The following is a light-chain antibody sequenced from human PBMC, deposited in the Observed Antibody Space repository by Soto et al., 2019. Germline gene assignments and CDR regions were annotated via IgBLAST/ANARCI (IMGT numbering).Light chain of an antibody. CDR3: AAWDDSLSGWV. Sequence: QPVLTQPPSASGTPGQRVTISCSGSSSNIGSNYVYWYQQLPGTAPKPLIYSNNQRPSGVPDRFSGSKSGTSASLAISGLRSEDEADYYCAAWDDSLSGWVFGGGTKVTVL. CDR2: SNN. J-gene: IGLJ3*02. V-gene: IGLV1-47*02. CDR1: SSNIGSNY.